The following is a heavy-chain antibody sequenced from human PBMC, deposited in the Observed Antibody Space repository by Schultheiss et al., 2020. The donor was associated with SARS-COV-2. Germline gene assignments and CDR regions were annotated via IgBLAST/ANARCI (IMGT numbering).Heavy chain of an antibody. Sequence: GGSLRLSCAASGFTFSSYEMNWVRQAPGKGLEWVSYISSSGSTIYYADSVKGRFTISRDNAKNSLYLQMNSLRAEDTAVYYCTTDITNGGYDLYYYGMDVWGQGTTVTVSS. J-gene: IGHJ6*02. CDR3: TTDITNGGYDLYYYGMDV. CDR2: ISSSGSTI. CDR1: GFTFSSYE. V-gene: IGHV3-48*03. D-gene: IGHD5-12*01.